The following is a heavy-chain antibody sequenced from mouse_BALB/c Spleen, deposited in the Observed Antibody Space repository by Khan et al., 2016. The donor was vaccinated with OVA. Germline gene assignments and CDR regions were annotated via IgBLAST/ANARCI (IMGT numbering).Heavy chain of an antibody. CDR3: ARANGNYWFAY. V-gene: IGHV9-3*02. Sequence: QIQLVQSGPELKKPGETVKISCKASGYTLTNYGMNWVKQAPGKGLKWMGWINTHTGEPTYAEDFKGRIAFSLETSASTAYLQINNLKNEDTATYFCARANGNYWFAYWGQGTLVTVSA. J-gene: IGHJ3*01. D-gene: IGHD2-1*01. CDR1: GYTLTNYG. CDR2: INTHTGEP.